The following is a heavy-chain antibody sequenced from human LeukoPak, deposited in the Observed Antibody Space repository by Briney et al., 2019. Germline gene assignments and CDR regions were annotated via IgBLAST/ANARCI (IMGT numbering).Heavy chain of an antibody. CDR1: GFTFSTFW. Sequence: GGSLRLSCAASGFTFSTFWMHWVRQAPGKGLVWVSGIKSDGSITTYADSVKGRFTISRDNAENTLYLQMNSPRAEDTAVYYCARGRYYGMDVWGQGTTVTVSS. V-gene: IGHV3-74*03. CDR3: ARGRYYGMDV. CDR2: IKSDGSIT. J-gene: IGHJ6*02.